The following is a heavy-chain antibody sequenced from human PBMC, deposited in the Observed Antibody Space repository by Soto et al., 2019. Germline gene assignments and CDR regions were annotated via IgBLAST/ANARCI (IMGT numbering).Heavy chain of an antibody. Sequence: QVQLVESGGGVVQPGRSLRLSCAASGFTFSSYAMHWVRQAPGKGLEWVAVISYDGSNKYYADSVKGRFTISRDNSKNRLYLQMSSLGAEDTAVYYCARDPSSSGWYLGLVDYWGQGTLVTVSS. CDR3: ARDPSSSGWYLGLVDY. D-gene: IGHD6-19*01. CDR2: ISYDGSNK. V-gene: IGHV3-30-3*01. J-gene: IGHJ4*02. CDR1: GFTFSSYA.